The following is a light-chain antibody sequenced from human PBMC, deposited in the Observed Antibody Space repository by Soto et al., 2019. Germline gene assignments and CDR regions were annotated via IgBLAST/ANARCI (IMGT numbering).Light chain of an antibody. CDR3: QTGGTGTWV. CDR1: SGYNNYA. V-gene: IGLV4-69*01. J-gene: IGLJ2*01. Sequence: QSVLTQSPSASASLGASVKLTCTLSSGYNNYAIAWHQQQPEKGPRYLMTLNSDGSHSKGYGIPDRFSGSSSGAERYLTISSLQSEDEADYYCQTGGTGTWVFGGGTKLTVL. CDR2: LNSDGSH.